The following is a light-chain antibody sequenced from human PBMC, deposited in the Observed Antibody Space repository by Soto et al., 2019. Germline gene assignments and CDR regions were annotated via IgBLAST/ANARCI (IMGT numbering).Light chain of an antibody. CDR3: QQYNNWPPWT. CDR1: QSVSNN. J-gene: IGKJ1*01. CDR2: GAS. Sequence: IVMTHSPATLSSSPGDRAMLSCIPSQSVSNNIAWYRQKPGQSPRLLIYGASTRATGIPARFSGSGSGTEFTLTISSLQSEDFAVYYCQQYNNWPPWTFGQGTEVDIK. V-gene: IGKV3-15*01.